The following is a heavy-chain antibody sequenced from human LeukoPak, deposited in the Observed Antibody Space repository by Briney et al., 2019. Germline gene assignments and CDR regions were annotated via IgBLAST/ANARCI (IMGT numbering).Heavy chain of an antibody. CDR1: GGTFSSYA. Sequence: SVKVSCKASGGTFSSYAISWVRQAPGQGLEWMGGIIPIFGTANYAQKFQGRVTITADESTSTAYMELSSLRSEDTAVYYCARDDRYYYGSSGPKGFDYWGQGTLVTVSS. J-gene: IGHJ4*02. CDR2: IIPIFGTA. D-gene: IGHD3-22*01. CDR3: ARDDRYYYGSSGPKGFDY. V-gene: IGHV1-69*13.